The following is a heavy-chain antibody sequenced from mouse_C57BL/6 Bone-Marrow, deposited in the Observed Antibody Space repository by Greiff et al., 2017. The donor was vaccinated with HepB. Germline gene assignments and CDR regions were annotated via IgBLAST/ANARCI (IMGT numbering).Heavy chain of an antibody. J-gene: IGHJ3*01. CDR2: INPSNGGT. D-gene: IGHD1-1*01. V-gene: IGHV1-53*01. Sequence: VQLQQPGTELVKPGASVKLSCKASGYTFTSYWMHWVKQRPGQGLEWIGNINPSNGGTNYNEKFKSKATLTVDKSSSTAYMQLSSLTSEDSAVYYCAREFYYGSQSFAYWGQGTLVTVSA. CDR3: AREFYYGSQSFAY. CDR1: GYTFTSYW.